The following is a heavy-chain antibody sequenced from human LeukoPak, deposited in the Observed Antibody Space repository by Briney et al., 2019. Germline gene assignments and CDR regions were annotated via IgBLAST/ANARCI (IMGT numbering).Heavy chain of an antibody. Sequence: GESLKISCKGSGYSFTSYWLGWVRQLPGKGLEWMGIIYPGDSDTRYSPSFQGQVTISADKSISTAYLQWSSLKASDTAMYYCARPTIRYDFWSGYYGAFDIWGQGTMVTVSS. CDR1: GYSFTSYW. V-gene: IGHV5-51*01. CDR2: IYPGDSDT. D-gene: IGHD3-3*01. J-gene: IGHJ3*02. CDR3: ARPTIRYDFWSGYYGAFDI.